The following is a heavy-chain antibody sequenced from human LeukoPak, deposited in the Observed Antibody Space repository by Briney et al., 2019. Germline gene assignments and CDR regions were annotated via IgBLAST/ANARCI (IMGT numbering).Heavy chain of an antibody. V-gene: IGHV4-34*01. CDR3: ARAADNVVVPAADYLYYYDY. CDR1: GGSFSGYY. Sequence: SETLSLTCAVYGGSFSGYYWSWVRQPPGKGLEWIGEINHSGSTNYNPSLKSRVTISVDTSKNQFSLKLSSVTAADTAVYYCARAADNVVVPAADYLYYYDYWGQGTLVTVSS. D-gene: IGHD2-2*01. J-gene: IGHJ4*02. CDR2: INHSGST.